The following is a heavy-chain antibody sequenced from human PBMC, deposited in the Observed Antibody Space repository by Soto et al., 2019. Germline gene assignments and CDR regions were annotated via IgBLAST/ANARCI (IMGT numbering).Heavy chain of an antibody. V-gene: IGHV4-4*02. Sequence: QVQLQESGPGLVKPSGTLSLTCAVSSGSISSSNWWSWVRQPPGKGLEWIGEIYHSGSTNYNPSLKSRVTISVDKSKNQCSLKLSSVTAADTAVYYCARAYNYYGSGSFYYYYMDVWGKGTTVTVSS. CDR1: SGSISSSNW. CDR3: ARAYNYYGSGSFYYYYMDV. CDR2: IYHSGST. D-gene: IGHD3-10*01. J-gene: IGHJ6*03.